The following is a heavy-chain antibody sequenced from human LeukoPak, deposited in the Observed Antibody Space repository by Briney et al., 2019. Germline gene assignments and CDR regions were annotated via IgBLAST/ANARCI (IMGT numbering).Heavy chain of an antibody. CDR1: GFTFGSHA. CDR2: INADSSNR. V-gene: IGHV3-23*01. CDR3: AYLDSSGYYYGRLRY. D-gene: IGHD3-22*01. Sequence: GGSLRLSCAASGFTFGSHALIWLRQTPRKGLEWVSGINADSSNRHYADSVKGRFTISRDNAKYTLYLQMNSLITEDTATYFCAYLDSSGYYYGRLRYWGQGTPVTVSS. J-gene: IGHJ4*02.